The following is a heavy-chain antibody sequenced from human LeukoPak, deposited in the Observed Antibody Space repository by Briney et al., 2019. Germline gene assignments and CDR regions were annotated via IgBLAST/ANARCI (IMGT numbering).Heavy chain of an antibody. D-gene: IGHD1-1*01. Sequence: GGSLRLSCAASGFTFSSYWMNWVRQAPGKGLEWVSGISWNSGSIGYADSVKGRFTISRDNAKNSLYLQMNSLRAEDTALYYCAKDKVNWNDVGLFDYWGQGTLVTVSS. CDR2: ISWNSGSI. J-gene: IGHJ4*02. CDR1: GFTFSSYW. V-gene: IGHV3-9*01. CDR3: AKDKVNWNDVGLFDY.